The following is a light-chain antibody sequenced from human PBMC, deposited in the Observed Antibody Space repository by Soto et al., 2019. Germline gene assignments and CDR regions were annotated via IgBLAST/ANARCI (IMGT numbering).Light chain of an antibody. CDR1: SRDVGSYNL. CDR2: EVN. Sequence: QSVVTQPASVSGSPGQSITISCTGTSRDVGSYNLVSWYQQHPGKAPKLMIYEVNKRPSGVSNRFSGSKSGNTASLTISGLQAEDEADYYCCSFAGSSPYVFGTGTKVTVL. CDR3: CSFAGSSPYV. V-gene: IGLV2-23*02. J-gene: IGLJ1*01.